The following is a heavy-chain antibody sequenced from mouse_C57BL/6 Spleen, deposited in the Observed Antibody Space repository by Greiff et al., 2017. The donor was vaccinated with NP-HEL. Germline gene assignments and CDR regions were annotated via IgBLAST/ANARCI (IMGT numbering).Heavy chain of an antibody. CDR3: ARYLFITTVVGYYAMDY. J-gene: IGHJ4*01. CDR1: GYSFTDYN. Sequence: EVQLQQSGPELVKPGASVKISCKASGYSFTDYNMNWVKQSNGKSLEWIGVINPNYGTTSYNQKFKGKATLTVDQSSSTAYMQLNSLTSEDSAVYYCARYLFITTVVGYYAMDYWGQGTSVTVSS. CDR2: INPNYGTT. V-gene: IGHV1-39*01. D-gene: IGHD1-1*01.